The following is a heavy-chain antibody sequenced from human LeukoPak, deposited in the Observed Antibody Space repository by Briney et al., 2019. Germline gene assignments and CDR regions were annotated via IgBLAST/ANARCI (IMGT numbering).Heavy chain of an antibody. Sequence: ASVKVSCKASGYSFTTYGISWVRQAPGQGLEWMGWISAYNGNTNYAQKLQGRVTMTTDTSTSTVYMELRSLRSEDTAVYYCARGRGSGHKENWFDPWGQGTLVAVSS. CDR3: ARGRGSGHKENWFDP. D-gene: IGHD6-19*01. V-gene: IGHV1-18*01. J-gene: IGHJ5*02. CDR2: ISAYNGNT. CDR1: GYSFTTYG.